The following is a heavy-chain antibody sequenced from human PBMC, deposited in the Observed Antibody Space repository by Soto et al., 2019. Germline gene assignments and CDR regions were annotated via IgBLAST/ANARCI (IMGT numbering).Heavy chain of an antibody. CDR2: ISSSSSYT. V-gene: IGHV3-11*05. CDR3: ARTADILTGYTSDY. CDR1: GFTFSDYY. J-gene: IGHJ4*02. D-gene: IGHD3-9*01. Sequence: QVPLVESGGGLVKPGGSLRLSCAASGFTFSDYYMSWIRQAPGKGLEWVSYISSSSSYTNYADSVKGRFTISRDNAKNSLYLQMNSLRAEDTAVYYCARTADILTGYTSDYWGQGTLVTVSS.